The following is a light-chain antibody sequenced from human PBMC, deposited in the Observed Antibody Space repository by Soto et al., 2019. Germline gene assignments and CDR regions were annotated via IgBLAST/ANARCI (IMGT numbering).Light chain of an antibody. CDR1: QDISDD. Sequence: AIQMTQSPSSMSASVAERVTITCRASQDISDDVGWYQQTPGKAPKLLISGASRLQSGVPSRFSGSGSGAAFTLTITSLRPEDSATYYCLQNHNYPRTFGQGTKVEI. CDR3: LQNHNYPRT. CDR2: GAS. J-gene: IGKJ1*01. V-gene: IGKV1-6*01.